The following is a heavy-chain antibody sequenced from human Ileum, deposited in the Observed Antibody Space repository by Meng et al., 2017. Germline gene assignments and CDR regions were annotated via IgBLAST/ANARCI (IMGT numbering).Heavy chain of an antibody. D-gene: IGHD6-13*01. CDR2: IKQDGREE. V-gene: IGHV3-7*01. CDR1: GFTFSDFL. CDR3: ARGTYTSNWSGY. J-gene: IGHJ4*02. Sequence: GESLKISCAASGFTFSDFLMAWVRQAPGKGLEWVASIKQDGREEYYVDSVKGRVTISRDNAKNSLSLQMNSLRVEDTAVDYCARGTYTSNWSGYWGQGTLVTVSS.